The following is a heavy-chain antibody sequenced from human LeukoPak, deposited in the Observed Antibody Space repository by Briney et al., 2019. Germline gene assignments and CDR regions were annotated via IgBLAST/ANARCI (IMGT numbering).Heavy chain of an antibody. D-gene: IGHD2-2*01. V-gene: IGHV3-21*01. J-gene: IGHJ6*04. CDR2: ISRSSSYI. CDR3: ARSIVVVPAAIDV. CDR1: GFTFSSYS. Sequence: GGSLRLSCAASGFTFSSYSMNWVRQAPGKGLEWVSSISRSSSYIYYADSVKGRFTISRDNAKNSLYLQMNSLRAEDTAVYYCARSIVVVPAAIDVWGKGTTVTVSS.